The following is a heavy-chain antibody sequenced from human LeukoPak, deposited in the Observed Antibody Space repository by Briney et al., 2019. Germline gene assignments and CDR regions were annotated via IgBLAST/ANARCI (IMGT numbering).Heavy chain of an antibody. CDR3: ARQQTFTYGSGSYYNPSYYFDY. J-gene: IGHJ4*02. V-gene: IGHV3-53*01. CDR2: IYSGGST. Sequence: QPGGSLRLSCAASGFTVSSNYMSWVRQAPGKGLEWVSVIYSGGSTYYAGSVKGRFTISRDNSKNTLYLQMNSLRAEDTAVYYCARQQTFTYGSGSYYNPSYYFDYWGQGTLVTVSS. D-gene: IGHD3-10*01. CDR1: GFTVSSNY.